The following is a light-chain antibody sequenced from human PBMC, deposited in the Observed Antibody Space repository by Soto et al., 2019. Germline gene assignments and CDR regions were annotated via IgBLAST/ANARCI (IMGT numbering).Light chain of an antibody. V-gene: IGKV1-5*03. CDR1: QSISNW. Sequence: DIQMTQSPSTLSASVGDRVTITCRASQSISNWLAWFQQKPGKAPKLLIYKASSLESGVPSRFSGSGSGTEFTLTINSLQPDDFATYYCQQYISYSSGATFGPGTKVDIK. CDR3: QQYISYSSGAT. J-gene: IGKJ3*01. CDR2: KAS.